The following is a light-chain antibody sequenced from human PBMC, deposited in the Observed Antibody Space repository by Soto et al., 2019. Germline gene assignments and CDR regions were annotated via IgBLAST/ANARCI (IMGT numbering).Light chain of an antibody. Sequence: EIVLTQSPATLSLSPGESATLSCRASQGVSSYLAWYQQKAGQAPRLLIYDASNRATGIPARFSGSGSETDFTLTISSLEPEDFAVYYCQQFSSYPLTFGGGTKVDIK. CDR3: QQFSSYPLT. V-gene: IGKV3D-11*01. CDR2: DAS. CDR1: QGVSSY. J-gene: IGKJ4*01.